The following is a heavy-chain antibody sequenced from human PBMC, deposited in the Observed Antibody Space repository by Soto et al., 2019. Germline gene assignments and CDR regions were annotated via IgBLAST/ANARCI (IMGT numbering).Heavy chain of an antibody. CDR1: RYDVTRYY. D-gene: IGHD3-16*01. CDR2: INPTGGFRT. V-gene: IGHV1-46*01. Sequence: ASLKVSCKASRYDVTRYYIHWVRQGPGQGLEWMGIINPTGGFRTKYAQKLQDRITMTIDTSTTTAYMELRSLRSDDTAVYYCARRLGSYYYGVDVWGQGTTVTVSS. J-gene: IGHJ6*02. CDR3: ARRLGSYYYGVDV.